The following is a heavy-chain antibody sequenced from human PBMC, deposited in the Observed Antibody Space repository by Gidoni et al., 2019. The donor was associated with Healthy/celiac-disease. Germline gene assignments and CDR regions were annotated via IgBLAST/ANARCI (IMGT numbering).Heavy chain of an antibody. J-gene: IGHJ3*02. Sequence: QVQLVQSGAEVKKPGASVKVSCQASGYTFTSYGISWVRQAPGQGLEWMGWISAYNGNTNYAQKLQGRVTMTTDTSTSTAYMELRSLRSDDTAVYYCANTQYDFWSGPESNDAFDIWGQGTMVTVSS. CDR1: GYTFTSYG. V-gene: IGHV1-18*01. CDR3: ANTQYDFWSGPESNDAFDI. CDR2: ISAYNGNT. D-gene: IGHD3-3*01.